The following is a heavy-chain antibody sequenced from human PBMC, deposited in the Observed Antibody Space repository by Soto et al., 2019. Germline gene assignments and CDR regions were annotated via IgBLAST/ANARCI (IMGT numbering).Heavy chain of an antibody. J-gene: IGHJ4*02. CDR3: ARGWETVGATTPFAY. CDR1: GGTFSNYA. Sequence: QVQLVQSGAEVKKPGSSVKVSCKASGGTFSNYAISWVRQAPGQGLEWMGGIIPMFGTPNYAQRFQGRVTITADKSTSTVSMEVRNLKSDDTAVYYCARGWETVGATTPFAYWGQGTLVTVSS. D-gene: IGHD1-26*01. V-gene: IGHV1-69*06. CDR2: IIPMFGTP.